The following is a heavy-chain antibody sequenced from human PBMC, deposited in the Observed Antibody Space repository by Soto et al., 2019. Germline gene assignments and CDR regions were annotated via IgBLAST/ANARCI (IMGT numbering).Heavy chain of an antibody. V-gene: IGHV3-30*18. CDR1: GFTFSSYG. Sequence: PGGSLRLSCAASGFTFSSYGMHWVRQAPGKGLEWVAVISYDGSNKYYADSVKGRFTISRDNSKNTLYLQMNSLRAEDTAVYYCAKDPAPVVGENDYWGQGTLVTVSS. J-gene: IGHJ4*02. CDR2: ISYDGSNK. CDR3: AKDPAPVVGENDY. D-gene: IGHD2-15*01.